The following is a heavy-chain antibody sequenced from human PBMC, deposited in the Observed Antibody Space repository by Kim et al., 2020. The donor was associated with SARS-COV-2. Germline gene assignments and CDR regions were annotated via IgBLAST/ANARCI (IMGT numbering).Heavy chain of an antibody. CDR2: ISGSGGST. J-gene: IGHJ5*02. CDR3: AKDYYDFWSGYHQFDP. Sequence: GGSLRLSCAASGFTFSSYAMSWVRQAPGKGLEWVSAISGSGGSTYYADSVKGRFTISRDNSKNTLYLQMNSLRAEDTAVYYCAKDYYDFWSGYHQFDPWGQGTLVTVSS. V-gene: IGHV3-23*01. CDR1: GFTFSSYA. D-gene: IGHD3-3*01.